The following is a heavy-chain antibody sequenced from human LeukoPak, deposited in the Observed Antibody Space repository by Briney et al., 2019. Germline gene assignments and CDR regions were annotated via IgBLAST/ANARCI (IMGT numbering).Heavy chain of an antibody. V-gene: IGHV4-31*03. CDR1: GGSISSGGYS. CDR2: IYYSGST. Sequence: SETLSLTCTVSGGSISSGGYSWTWIRQHPGKGLEWIGNIYYSGSTPYNPSLKSRVTMSVDTSENQFSLKVSSVTAADTAVYYCARETNQRQLGHDAFDIWGQGTMVTVSS. J-gene: IGHJ3*02. D-gene: IGHD6-13*01. CDR3: ARETNQRQLGHDAFDI.